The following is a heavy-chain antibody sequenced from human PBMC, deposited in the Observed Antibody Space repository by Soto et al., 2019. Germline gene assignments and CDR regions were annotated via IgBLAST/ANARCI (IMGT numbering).Heavy chain of an antibody. CDR3: ARAVGGYDFWSASYYYYYYMAV. J-gene: IGHJ6*03. CDR1: GGSISGHY. D-gene: IGHD3-3*01. CDR2: INHSGST. Sequence: SETLSLTCTVSGGSISGHYWSWIRQPPGKGLEWIGEINHSGSTNYNPSLKSRVTISVDTSKNQFSLKLSSVTAADTAVYFCARAVGGYDFWSASYYYYYYMAVWGKGTTVTVSS. V-gene: IGHV4-34*01.